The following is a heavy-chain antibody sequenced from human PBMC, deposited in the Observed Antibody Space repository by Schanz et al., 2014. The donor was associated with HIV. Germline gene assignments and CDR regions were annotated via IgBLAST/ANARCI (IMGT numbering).Heavy chain of an antibody. CDR1: GFTYRNYG. J-gene: IGHJ3*01. D-gene: IGHD1-1*01. CDR3: ARATRIATRRNAFEV. V-gene: IGHV3-33*01. Sequence: QEQLVESGGGVVQPGRSLRLSCAASGFTYRNYGMHWVRQAPGKGLEWVAVIWVDGTSKFYADSVKGRFIISRDNSKNTLYLDINSLGAEDTAVYYCARATRIATRRNAFEVWGQGTMVTVSS. CDR2: IWVDGTSK.